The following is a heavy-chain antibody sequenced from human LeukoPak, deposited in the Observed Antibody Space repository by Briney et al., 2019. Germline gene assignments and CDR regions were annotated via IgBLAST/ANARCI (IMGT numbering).Heavy chain of an antibody. J-gene: IGHJ4*02. Sequence: GGSLRLSCAASGFTFRSYGMHWVRQAPGKGLEWVAVISSDGSSKNYADSMKGQFTISRDNSKNTLFLLMNNLRAEDTAVYYCARGGDSSGFDYWGQGTLVTVSS. CDR3: ARGGDSSGFDY. CDR1: GFTFRSYG. D-gene: IGHD6-19*01. V-gene: IGHV3-30*03. CDR2: ISSDGSSK.